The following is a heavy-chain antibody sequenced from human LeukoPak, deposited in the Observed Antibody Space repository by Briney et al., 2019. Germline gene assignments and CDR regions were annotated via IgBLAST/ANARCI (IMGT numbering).Heavy chain of an antibody. CDR1: GFTFSSYE. Sequence: GGSLRLSCTASGFTFSSYEMNWVRQAPGKGLEWVSYISSGTTTIYYADSVRGRFTISRDNAKNSLYLQMNSLRAEDTAVYYCARRYCSSTSCTLDYWGQGTLVTVSS. J-gene: IGHJ4*02. V-gene: IGHV3-48*03. CDR2: ISSGTTTI. D-gene: IGHD2-2*01. CDR3: ARRYCSSTSCTLDY.